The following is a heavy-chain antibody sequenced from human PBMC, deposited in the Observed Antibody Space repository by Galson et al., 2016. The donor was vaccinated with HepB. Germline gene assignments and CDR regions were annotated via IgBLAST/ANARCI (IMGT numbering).Heavy chain of an antibody. V-gene: IGHV1-24*01. J-gene: IGHJ4*02. D-gene: IGHD2-21*01. Sequence: SVKVSCKVYGQGLGDSHIHWVRQAPGRGLEWVGGLDYEDGEPMSSQPFRGRVTMTEDTATGTAYMELRSLKSEDAAIYFCASVNVEMWFRELYYFDFWGPGTLLTVSS. CDR1: GQGLGDSH. CDR3: ASVNVEMWFRELYYFDF. CDR2: LDYEDGEP.